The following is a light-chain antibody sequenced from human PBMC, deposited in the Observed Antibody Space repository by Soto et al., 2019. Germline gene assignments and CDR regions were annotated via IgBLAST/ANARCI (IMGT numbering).Light chain of an antibody. CDR3: NSFTSNNTPHVV. CDR2: GVY. CDR1: DSDVGGYNY. J-gene: IGLJ2*01. Sequence: QSALTQPASVSGSPGQSITISCTGTDSDVGGYNYVSWYQQHPDKAPKLMIYGVYNRPSGVSNRFSGSKSGNTASLTISGLHAEDEADYYCNSFTSNNTPHVVFGGGTKLTVL. V-gene: IGLV2-14*01.